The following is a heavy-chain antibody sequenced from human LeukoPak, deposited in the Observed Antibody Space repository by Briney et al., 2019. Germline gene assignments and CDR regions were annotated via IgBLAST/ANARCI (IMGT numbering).Heavy chain of an antibody. CDR3: ARGRSRPPAYCSGGSCKQYYFDY. D-gene: IGHD2-15*01. CDR2: INHSGST. Sequence: SETLSLTCAVYGGSFSGYYWSWIRQPPGKGLEWIGEINHSGSTNYNPSLKSRVTISVDTSKNQFSLKLSSVTAADTAVYYCARGRSRPPAYCSGGSCKQYYFDYWGQGTLVTASS. J-gene: IGHJ4*02. V-gene: IGHV4-34*01. CDR1: GGSFSGYY.